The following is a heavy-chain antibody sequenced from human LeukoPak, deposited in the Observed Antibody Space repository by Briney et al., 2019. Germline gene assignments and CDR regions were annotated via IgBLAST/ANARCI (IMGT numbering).Heavy chain of an antibody. Sequence: GASVKVSCKASGYTFTSYYMHWVRQAPGQGLEWMGIINPSGGSTSYAQKFQGSVTMTRDTSTSTVYMELSSLRSEDTAVYYCARESGDYDILTGYSHPLDYWGQGTLVTVSS. J-gene: IGHJ4*02. CDR3: ARESGDYDILTGYSHPLDY. CDR2: INPSGGST. V-gene: IGHV1-46*01. D-gene: IGHD3-9*01. CDR1: GYTFTSYY.